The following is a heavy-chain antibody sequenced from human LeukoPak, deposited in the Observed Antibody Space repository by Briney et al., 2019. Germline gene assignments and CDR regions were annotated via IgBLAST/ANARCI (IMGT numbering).Heavy chain of an antibody. Sequence: GGSLRLSCAASGFTFSSYSMNWVRQAPGKGLEWVSSISSSSSYIYYADSVKGRFTISRDNAKNSLYLQMNSLRAEATAVYYCARDPPTYYDILTGYTSYWYFDLWGRGTLVTVSS. CDR1: GFTFSSYS. CDR2: ISSSSSYI. V-gene: IGHV3-21*01. D-gene: IGHD3-9*01. J-gene: IGHJ2*01. CDR3: ARDPPTYYDILTGYTSYWYFDL.